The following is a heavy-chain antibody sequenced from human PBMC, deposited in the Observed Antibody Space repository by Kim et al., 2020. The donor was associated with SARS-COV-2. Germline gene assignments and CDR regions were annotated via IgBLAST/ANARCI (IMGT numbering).Heavy chain of an antibody. CDR3: ARVNYASGRNFDY. CDR1: GGSVSSATYY. Sequence: SETLSLTCTVSGGSVSSATYYWSWIRQPPGKGLEWIAYIYYTGSTNFNPSLKGRATISVDTSKNQFSLKLSPVTAADTAVYYCARVNYASGRNFDYWGQGTLVTVSS. V-gene: IGHV4-61*01. CDR2: IYYTGST. D-gene: IGHD3-10*01. J-gene: IGHJ4*02.